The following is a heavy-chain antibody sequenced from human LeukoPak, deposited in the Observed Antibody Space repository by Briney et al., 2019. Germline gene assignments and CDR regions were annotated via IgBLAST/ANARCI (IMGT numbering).Heavy chain of an antibody. CDR1: EFTFSSHA. CDR2: ISGSGGST. D-gene: IGHD6-19*01. Sequence: PGGSLRLSCAASEFTFSSHAMNWVRQAPGKGLQWVSAISGSGGSTYYADSVKGRFTISRDNSKNTLYLQMNSLRAEDTAVYYCARVAVTDTKPANYYYYCMDVWGKGTTVTVSS. V-gene: IGHV3-23*01. J-gene: IGHJ6*03. CDR3: ARVAVTDTKPANYYYYCMDV.